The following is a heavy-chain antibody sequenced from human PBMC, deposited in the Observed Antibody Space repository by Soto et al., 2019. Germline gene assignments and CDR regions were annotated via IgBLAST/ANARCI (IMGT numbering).Heavy chain of an antibody. CDR3: ARGSCSGGTCYAIFFDC. V-gene: IGHV3-7*01. CDR2: IKQDGSKK. CDR1: GFTFSTYW. J-gene: IGHJ4*02. D-gene: IGHD2-15*01. Sequence: EVQLVESGGGLVQPGGSLRLSCAASGFTFSTYWMSWVRQAPGKGLEWVANIKQDGSKKYYVDSVKGRFTISRDNAENSLYRQMNSLRVEDTAVYYCARGSCSGGTCYAIFFDCWGQGTLVTVSS.